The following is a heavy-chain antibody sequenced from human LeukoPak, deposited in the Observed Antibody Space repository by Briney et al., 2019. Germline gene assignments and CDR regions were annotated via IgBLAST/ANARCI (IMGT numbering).Heavy chain of an antibody. V-gene: IGHV4-39*07. J-gene: IGHJ4*02. CDR2: IYYSGST. CDR3: ARVVRYYYDSSGYYYVDY. CDR1: GGSISGSSYY. Sequence: SETLSLTCTVSGGSISGSSYYWGWIRQPPGKGLEWIGSIYYSGSTYYNPSLKSRVTISVDTSKNQFSLKLSSVTAADTAVYYCARVVRYYYDSSGYYYVDYWGQGTLVTVSS. D-gene: IGHD3-22*01.